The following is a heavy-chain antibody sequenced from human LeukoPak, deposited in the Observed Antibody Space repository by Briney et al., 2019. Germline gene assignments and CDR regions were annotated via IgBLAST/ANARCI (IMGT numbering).Heavy chain of an antibody. J-gene: IGHJ4*02. CDR2: INHSGST. CDR3: ARVSPMSLLIAAAGDYYFDY. Sequence: SETLSLACAVYGGSFSGYYWSWIRQPPGKGLEWIGEINHSGSTNHNPSLKSRVTISVDTSKNQFSLKLSSVTAADTAVYYCARVSPMSLLIAAAGDYYFDYWGQGTLVNVSS. CDR1: GGSFSGYY. V-gene: IGHV4-34*01. D-gene: IGHD6-13*01.